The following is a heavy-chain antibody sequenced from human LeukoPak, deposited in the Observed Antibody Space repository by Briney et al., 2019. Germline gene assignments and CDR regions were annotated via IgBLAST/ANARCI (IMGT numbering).Heavy chain of an antibody. CDR3: ARGISSGWYVGPRYFDY. CDR2: ISSSSSYI. D-gene: IGHD6-19*01. J-gene: IGHJ4*02. CDR1: GFTFSTYA. V-gene: IGHV3-21*01. Sequence: PGGSLRLSCEASGFTFSTYAMNWVRQAPGKGLEWVSSISSSSSYIYYADSVKGRFTISRDNAKNSLYLQMNSLRAEDTAVYYCARGISSGWYVGPRYFDYWGQGTLVTVSS.